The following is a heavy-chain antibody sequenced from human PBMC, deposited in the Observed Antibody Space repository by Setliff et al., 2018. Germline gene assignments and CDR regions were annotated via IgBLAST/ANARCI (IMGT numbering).Heavy chain of an antibody. CDR2: IYTGGST. V-gene: IGHV3-66*02. D-gene: IGHD3-10*01. CDR1: GFTVSSSY. CDR3: ARGNYGSGSPVYVWFDP. J-gene: IGHJ5*02. Sequence: HPGGSLRLSCAASGFTVSSSYMTWVRQAPGKGLEWVSVIYTGGSTYYADSMKDRFTISRDTSKNTLYLQMNSLRTEDTAVYYCARGNYGSGSPVYVWFDPWGQGTLVTVSS.